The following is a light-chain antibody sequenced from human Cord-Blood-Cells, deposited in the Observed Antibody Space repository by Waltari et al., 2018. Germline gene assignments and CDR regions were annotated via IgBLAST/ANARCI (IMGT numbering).Light chain of an antibody. Sequence: DVVMTQSPLSLPVTLGQPASISCRSSQSLVHSDGNTYLNWFQQRPGQSPRRLIYKVSNRDSGVPDRFSGSGSGTDFTLKISRVEAEDVGVYSCMQGTHWPPFTFGPGTKVDIK. CDR1: QSLVHSDGNTY. J-gene: IGKJ3*01. CDR2: KVS. CDR3: MQGTHWPPFT. V-gene: IGKV2-30*02.